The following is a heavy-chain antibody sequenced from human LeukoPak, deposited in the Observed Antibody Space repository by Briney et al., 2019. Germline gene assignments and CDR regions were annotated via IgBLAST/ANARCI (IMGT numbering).Heavy chain of an antibody. CDR3: AKSSYGSGNVYYYGMDV. Sequence: PGGSLRLSCAASGFTFSSYAMSWVRQAPGKGLEWVSAISGSGGSTYYADSVKGRFTISRDNSKNTLYLQMNSLRAEDTAVYYCAKSSYGSGNVYYYGMDVWGQGTTVTVSS. CDR1: GFTFSSYA. D-gene: IGHD3-10*01. V-gene: IGHV3-23*01. CDR2: ISGSGGST. J-gene: IGHJ6*02.